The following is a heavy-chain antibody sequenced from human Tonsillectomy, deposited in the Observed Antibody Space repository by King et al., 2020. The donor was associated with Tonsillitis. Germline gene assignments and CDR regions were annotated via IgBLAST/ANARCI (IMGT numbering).Heavy chain of an antibody. D-gene: IGHD2-2*01. CDR1: GFTFSSYS. CDR2: ISSRSGTR. Sequence: VQLVESGGGLVQTGGSLRLSCAASGFTFSSYSMNWVRQGPGKGLEWVSYISSRSGTRYYADSVKGRFTISRDNAKNSLYLQMNSLRAEDTAVYYCARDGDCSSTSCYRAFDIWGQGTMVTVSS. CDR3: ARDGDCSSTSCYRAFDI. V-gene: IGHV3-48*01. J-gene: IGHJ3*02.